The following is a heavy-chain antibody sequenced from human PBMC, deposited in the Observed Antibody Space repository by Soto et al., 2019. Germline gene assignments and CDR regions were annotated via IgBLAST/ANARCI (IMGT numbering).Heavy chain of an antibody. V-gene: IGHV1-8*01. CDR2: MTPNSGNT. CDR3: AKGVDYGGNSPFDC. D-gene: IGHD4-17*01. Sequence: QVQLVQSGAEVKKPGASVKVSCKASGYTFTSYDINWVRQATGQGLEWMGWMTPNSGNTGYAQKFEGRVAKTRNISISKAYMELRRLRSEDPAVYYCAKGVDYGGNSPFDCWGKGTLVTVSS. J-gene: IGHJ4*02. CDR1: GYTFTSYD.